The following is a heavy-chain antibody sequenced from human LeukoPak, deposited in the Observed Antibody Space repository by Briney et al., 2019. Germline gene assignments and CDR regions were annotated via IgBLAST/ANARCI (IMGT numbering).Heavy chain of an antibody. Sequence: ASVKVSCKASGYTFTTYAVHWVRQAPGQRLEWMGWINPGNGNTKYSQKFQGRVTIARDTSASTAYMELSSLRSEDTAMYYCARDPLGYHGSGSYSLRYFDLWGRGTLVTVSS. CDR2: INPGNGNT. CDR1: GYTFTTYA. CDR3: ARDPLGYHGSGSYSLRYFDL. J-gene: IGHJ2*01. V-gene: IGHV1-3*01. D-gene: IGHD3-10*01.